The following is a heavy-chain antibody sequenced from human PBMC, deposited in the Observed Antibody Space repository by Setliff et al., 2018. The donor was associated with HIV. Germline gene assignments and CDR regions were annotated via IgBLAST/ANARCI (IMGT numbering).Heavy chain of an antibody. CDR3: VRASDHIWGDA. V-gene: IGHV3-48*01. CDR1: GFNLNNFN. J-gene: IGHJ4*02. Sequence: GSLKISCGGSGFNLNNFNMNWVRQAPGQGLEWISFISISGSTIYYADSAKGRFTISRDHASDSVYLEMDSLRPEDTAVYYCVRASDHIWGDAWGQGTLVTVSS. CDR2: ISISGSTI. D-gene: IGHD3-16*01.